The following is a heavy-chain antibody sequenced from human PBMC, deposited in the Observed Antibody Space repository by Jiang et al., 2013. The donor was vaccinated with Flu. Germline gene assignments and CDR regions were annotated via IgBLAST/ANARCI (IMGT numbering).Heavy chain of an antibody. CDR3: VRHISRLTGTYATFDY. Sequence: EWMGVIYPGDSDTYDTARPSQGQVTISADKSISTAYLQWSSLKASDTAMYYCVRHISRLTGTYATFDYWGQGTLVTVSS. J-gene: IGHJ4*02. V-gene: IGHV5-51*01. CDR2: IYPGDSDT. D-gene: IGHD1-20*01.